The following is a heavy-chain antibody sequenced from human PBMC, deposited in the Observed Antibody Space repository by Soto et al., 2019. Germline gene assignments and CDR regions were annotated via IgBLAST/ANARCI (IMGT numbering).Heavy chain of an antibody. Sequence: QVQLQESGPGLVKPSQTLSLTCTVSGGSISSGDYYWSWIRQPPGKGLEWIGYIYYSGSTYYNPSSYSRVTLSVHPSKNQFSLKLSSVTAADTAVYYCAREFWVYCSGGRCSTGSDVVGDYWGQGTLVTVSS. CDR1: GGSISSGDYY. CDR2: IYYSGST. J-gene: IGHJ4*02. CDR3: AREFWVYCSGGRCSTGSDVVGDY. V-gene: IGHV4-30-4*01. D-gene: IGHD2-15*01.